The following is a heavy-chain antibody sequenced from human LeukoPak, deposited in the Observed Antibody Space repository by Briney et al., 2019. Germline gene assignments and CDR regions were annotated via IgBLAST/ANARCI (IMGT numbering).Heavy chain of an antibody. CDR1: GFTFSSHS. CDR2: IGHTGSPA. CDR3: ARDQRPYCGGECYRAIDL. D-gene: IGHD2-21*01. V-gene: IGHV3-48*01. Sequence: PGGSLRLSCEASGFTFSSHSMTWVRQAPGKTLEWISYIGHTGSPAHYADSVRGRFTISRDNAKNSLYLQMNSLTVEDTAVYYCARDQRPYCGGECYRAIDLWGRGTLVTVSS. J-gene: IGHJ3*01.